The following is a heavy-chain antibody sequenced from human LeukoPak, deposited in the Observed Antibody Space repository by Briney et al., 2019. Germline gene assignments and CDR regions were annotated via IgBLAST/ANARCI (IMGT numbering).Heavy chain of an antibody. V-gene: IGHV3-49*04. Sequence: GGGLRLSCTASGFILGDYAMSSGRQTPGKRLEWVCFIRIKVYGGTTEYAASVEGRVSISRDDSKSIAYLQMNSLKTEDTAVYYCTRERLVVVTTSYYYGMDVCGQGTTVTVSS. CDR2: IRIKVYGGTT. CDR1: GFILGDYA. J-gene: IGHJ6*02. CDR3: TRERLVVVTTSYYYGMDV. D-gene: IGHD2-21*02.